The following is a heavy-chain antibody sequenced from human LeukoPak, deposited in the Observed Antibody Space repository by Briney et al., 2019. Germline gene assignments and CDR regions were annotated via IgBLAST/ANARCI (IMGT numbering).Heavy chain of an antibody. CDR2: ISGSGDST. J-gene: IGHJ4*02. CDR3: AKGHLAVAY. CDR1: GFTFKSYA. Sequence: GGSVKLSCAASGFTFKSYAMSWVRQAPGKGLEWVSGISGSGDSTYYADSVKGRFTISRDNSKNTLYLQMNSLRAEDTALYYCAKGHLAVAYWGQGSLVTVSS. V-gene: IGHV3-23*01. D-gene: IGHD6-19*01.